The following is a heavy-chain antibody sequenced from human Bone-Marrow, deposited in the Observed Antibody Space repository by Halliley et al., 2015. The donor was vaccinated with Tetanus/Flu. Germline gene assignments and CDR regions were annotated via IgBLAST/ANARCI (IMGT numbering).Heavy chain of an antibody. CDR1: GYTYTLYG. Sequence: QLVQSGAEVRKPGASVKGSCKASGYTYTLYGISWLRQAPGQGLEWMGWISAYNGDTNYAQKFQGRVTMTTDTSTSTAYMELTSLRSDDTAFYYFARDFSVVKPPAIGRFDPWGQGTLVTVSS. D-gene: IGHD2-2*02. CDR3: ARDFSVVKPPAIGRFDP. V-gene: IGHV1-18*04. CDR2: ISAYNGDT. J-gene: IGHJ5*02.